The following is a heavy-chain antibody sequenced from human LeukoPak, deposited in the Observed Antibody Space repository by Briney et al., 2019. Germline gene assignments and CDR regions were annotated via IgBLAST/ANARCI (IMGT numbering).Heavy chain of an antibody. J-gene: IGHJ4*02. D-gene: IGHD4-17*01. CDR1: GGSISSSSYY. V-gene: IGHV4-39*07. CDR2: VYYSGST. CDR3: ARSNTGGDRFDY. Sequence: PSETLSLTCTVSGGSISSSSYYWGWIRQPPGKGLEWIGSVYYSGSTYYNPSLKSRVTISVDTSKNQFSLKLSSVTAADTAVYYCARSNTGGDRFDYWGQGNLVTVSS.